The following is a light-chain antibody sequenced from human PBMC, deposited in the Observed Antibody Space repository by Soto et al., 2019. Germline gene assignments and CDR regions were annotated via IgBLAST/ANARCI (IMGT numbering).Light chain of an antibody. Sequence: DIVLTQSPGTLSLSPGERATLSCRASQSVSSKYLAWYQQKPCQAPRVLIYGASIRATGIPERFSGGGSGTDFTLTITSLEPEDFAVYYCQQYGSSLFTFGPGTQVDIK. J-gene: IGKJ3*01. V-gene: IGKV3-20*01. CDR1: QSVSSKY. CDR2: GAS. CDR3: QQYGSSLFT.